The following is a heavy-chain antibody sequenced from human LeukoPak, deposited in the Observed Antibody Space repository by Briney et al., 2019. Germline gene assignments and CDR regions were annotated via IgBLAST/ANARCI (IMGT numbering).Heavy chain of an antibody. CDR3: AKDHDYGGNSGRYFDY. Sequence: PGGSLRLSCAASGFTFDDYGMSWVRQTPGKGLEWVSFISWNSGRIDYADSVKGRFTISRDNAKNSLYLQMNSLRADDTALYYCAKDHDYGGNSGRYFDYWGQGTLVTVSS. D-gene: IGHD4-23*01. CDR2: ISWNSGRI. V-gene: IGHV3-9*01. J-gene: IGHJ4*02. CDR1: GFTFDDYG.